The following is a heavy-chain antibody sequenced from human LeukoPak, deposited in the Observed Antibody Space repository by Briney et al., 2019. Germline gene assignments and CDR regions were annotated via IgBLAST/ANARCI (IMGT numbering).Heavy chain of an antibody. J-gene: IGHJ3*02. D-gene: IGHD2-21*01. V-gene: IGHV3-30*02. Sequence: GGSLRLSCAASAFSFSSYGMHWVRQAPGKGLEWVAFIQYDGSLILYGESVNGRFTNSRENSKNTLYLQMNSLRPEDTAVYYCARVPAGVIGMKDAFDIWGQGTMVTVSS. CDR3: ARVPAGVIGMKDAFDI. CDR1: AFSFSSYG. CDR2: IQYDGSLI.